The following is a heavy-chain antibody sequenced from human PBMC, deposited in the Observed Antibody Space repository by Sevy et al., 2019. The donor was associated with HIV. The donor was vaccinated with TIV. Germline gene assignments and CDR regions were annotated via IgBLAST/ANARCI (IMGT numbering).Heavy chain of an antibody. CDR2: IKQDGSEK. CDR3: ARDACSGGSCYSPYYYYGMDV. J-gene: IGHJ6*02. V-gene: IGHV3-7*03. CDR1: GFTFSSYW. Sequence: GGSLRLSCAASGFTFSSYWMSWVRQAPGKGLEWVANIKQDGSEKYYVDSVKGRFTISRDNAKNSLYLQMNSLRVEDTAVYYCARDACSGGSCYSPYYYYGMDVWGQGTTVTVSS. D-gene: IGHD2-15*01.